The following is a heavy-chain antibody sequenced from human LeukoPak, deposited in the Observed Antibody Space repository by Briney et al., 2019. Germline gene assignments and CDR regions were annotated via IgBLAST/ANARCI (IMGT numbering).Heavy chain of an antibody. CDR1: GGSISSYY. CDR3: ARDGEQQLAKNWFDP. J-gene: IGHJ5*02. D-gene: IGHD6-13*01. CDR2: IYTSGSI. V-gene: IGHV4-4*07. Sequence: SETLSLTCTVSGGSISSYYWSWIRQPAGKGLEWIGRIYTSGSINYNPSLKSRVTMSVDTSKNQFSLKLSSVTAADTAVYYCARDGEQQLAKNWFDPWGQGTLVTVSS.